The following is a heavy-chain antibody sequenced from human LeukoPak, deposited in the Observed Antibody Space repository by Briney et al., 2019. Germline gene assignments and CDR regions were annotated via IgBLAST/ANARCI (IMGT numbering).Heavy chain of an antibody. D-gene: IGHD2-2*01. J-gene: IGHJ4*02. Sequence: GGSLRLSCAASGFTFSSYSMNWVRQAPGKGLEWVSYISSSSSTIYYADSVKGRFTISRDNAKNSLYLQMNSLRAEDTAVYYCARDFGGYCSSSNCYLGWLDYWGQGTLVTVSS. CDR3: ARDFGGYCSSSNCYLGWLDY. V-gene: IGHV3-48*04. CDR2: ISSSSSTI. CDR1: GFTFSSYS.